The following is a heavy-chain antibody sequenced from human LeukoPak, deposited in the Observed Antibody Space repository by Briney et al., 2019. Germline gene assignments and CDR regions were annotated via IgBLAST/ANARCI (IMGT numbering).Heavy chain of an antibody. V-gene: IGHV3-21*04. Sequence: GGSLRLSCAASGFTFSSYSMNWVRQAPGKGLEWVSSISSSSSYIYYADSVKGRFTISRDNSKNTLYLQMNSLRAEDTAVYYCAKSGSWTTVTTFAYWGQGTLVTVSS. D-gene: IGHD4-17*01. CDR3: AKSGSWTTVTTFAY. CDR1: GFTFSSYS. J-gene: IGHJ4*02. CDR2: ISSSSSYI.